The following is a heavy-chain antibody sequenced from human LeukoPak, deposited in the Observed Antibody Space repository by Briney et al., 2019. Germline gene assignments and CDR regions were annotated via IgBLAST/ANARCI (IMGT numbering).Heavy chain of an antibody. CDR2: ISGSGGST. CDR1: GFTFSSYA. V-gene: IGHV3-23*01. J-gene: IGHJ6*02. Sequence: PGGSLRLSCAASGFTFSSYAMSWVRQAPGKGLEWVSAISGSGGSTYYADSVKGRFTISRDISKNTLYLQMNSLRAEDTAVYYCAKDCLCAPRRIQLWLSNYYYYGMDVWGQGTTVTVSS. CDR3: AKDCLCAPRRIQLWLSNYYYYGMDV. D-gene: IGHD5-18*01.